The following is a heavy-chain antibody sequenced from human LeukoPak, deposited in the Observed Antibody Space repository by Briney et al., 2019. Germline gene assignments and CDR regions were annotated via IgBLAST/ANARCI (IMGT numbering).Heavy chain of an antibody. D-gene: IGHD3-10*01. V-gene: IGHV4-34*01. Sequence: SETLSLTCAVYGGSFSGYYWSWIRQPPGKGLEWIGEINHSGSTNYNPSLKSRVTISVDTSKNQFSLKPSSVTAADTAVYYCARRERTPRLHDITMVRGVISPYFDYWGQGTLVTVSS. CDR1: GGSFSGYY. CDR3: ARRERTPRLHDITMVRGVISPYFDY. CDR2: INHSGST. J-gene: IGHJ4*02.